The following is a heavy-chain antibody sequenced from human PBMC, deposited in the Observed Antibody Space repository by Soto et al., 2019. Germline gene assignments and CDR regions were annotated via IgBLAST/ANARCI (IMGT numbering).Heavy chain of an antibody. CDR1: GGTFSSYA. J-gene: IGHJ6*02. D-gene: IGHD3-22*01. CDR2: IIPIFGTA. CDR3: ARADYDSSGDRDYYYYYGMDV. V-gene: IGHV1-69*06. Sequence: SVKVSCKAAGGTFSSYAISWVRQAPGQGLEWMGGIIPIFGTANYAQKFQGRVTITADKSTSTAYMELSSLRSEDTAVYYCARADYDSSGDRDYYYYYGMDVWGQGTTVTVS.